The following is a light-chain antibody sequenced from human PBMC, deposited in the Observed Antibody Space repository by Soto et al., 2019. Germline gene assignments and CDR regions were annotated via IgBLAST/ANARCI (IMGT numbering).Light chain of an antibody. J-gene: IGLJ2*01. CDR3: SSYTTTSTWV. CDR2: DVS. V-gene: IGLV2-14*01. Sequence: QSALTQPASVSGSPGQSITISCTGTITDVGSSNYVSWYKQHPGKAPKLMIYDVSNRPSGVSNRFSGSKSGNTASLTISGLHAEDDADYYCSSYTTTSTWVFGGWTKLTVL. CDR1: ITDVGSSNY.